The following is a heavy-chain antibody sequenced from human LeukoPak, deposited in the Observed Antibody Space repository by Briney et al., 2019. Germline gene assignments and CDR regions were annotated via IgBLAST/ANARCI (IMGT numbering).Heavy chain of an antibody. V-gene: IGHV4-34*01. Sequence: PSETLSLTCAVYGGSFSGYYWSWIRQPPGKGLEWIGEINHSGSTNYNPSLKSRVTISVDTSKNQFSLKLGSVTAADTAVYYCARVVITETRYYYGMDVWGQGTTVTVSS. CDR3: ARVVITETRYYYGMDV. CDR1: GGSFSGYY. J-gene: IGHJ6*02. D-gene: IGHD3-22*01. CDR2: INHSGST.